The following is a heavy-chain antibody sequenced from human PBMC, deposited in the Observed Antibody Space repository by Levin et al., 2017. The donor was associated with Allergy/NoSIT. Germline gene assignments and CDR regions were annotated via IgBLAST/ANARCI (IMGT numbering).Heavy chain of an antibody. J-gene: IGHJ4*02. D-gene: IGHD3-9*01. V-gene: IGHV3-23*01. CDR2: ISGNDGST. Sequence: TGGSLRLSCAASGFTFSTFAMSWVRQAPGKGLEWVSAISGNDGSTYYADSVKGRFTISRDNSKNTLSLQMNSLRAEDTAVYYCAKGGPYYDISNFDYWGQGTLVTVSS. CDR3: AKGGPYYDISNFDY. CDR1: GFTFSTFA.